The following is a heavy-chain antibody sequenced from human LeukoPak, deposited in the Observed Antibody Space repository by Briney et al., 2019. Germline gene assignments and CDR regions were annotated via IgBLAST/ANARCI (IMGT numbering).Heavy chain of an antibody. J-gene: IGHJ4*02. V-gene: IGHV3-21*01. Sequence: GGSLRLSCAASGXTFSSYSMNWVRQAPGKGLEWVSSISSSSSYIYYADSVKGRFTISRDNAKNSLYLQMNSLRAEDTAVYYCARGNYYDSSGKSIGDYWGQGTLVTVSS. CDR3: ARGNYYDSSGKSIGDY. CDR1: GXTFSSYS. D-gene: IGHD3-22*01. CDR2: ISSSSSYI.